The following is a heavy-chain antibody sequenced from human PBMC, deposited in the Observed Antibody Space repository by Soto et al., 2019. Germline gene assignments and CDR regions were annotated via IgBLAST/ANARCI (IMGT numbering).Heavy chain of an antibody. CDR1: GFTFSSYG. CDR3: ARDYTARIAVADQPLGY. V-gene: IGHV3-33*01. D-gene: IGHD6-19*01. J-gene: IGHJ4*02. Sequence: GGSLRLSCAASGFTFSSYGMHWVRQAPGKGLEWVAVIWYDGSNKYYADSVKGRFTISRDNSKNTLYLQMNSLRAEDTAVYYCARDYTARIAVADQPLGYWGQGTLVTVSS. CDR2: IWYDGSNK.